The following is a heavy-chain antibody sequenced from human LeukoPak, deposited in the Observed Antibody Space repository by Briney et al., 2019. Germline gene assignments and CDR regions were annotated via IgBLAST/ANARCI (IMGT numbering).Heavy chain of an antibody. J-gene: IGHJ4*02. CDR3: ARGNSSSWYYFDY. Sequence: ASVKVSCKASGGTFSSYAISWVRQAPGQGLEWMGRIIPILGIANYAQKFQGRVTITADKSTSTAYMKLSSLRSEDTAVYYCARGNSSSWYYFDYWGQGALVTVSS. D-gene: IGHD6-13*01. CDR2: IIPILGIA. V-gene: IGHV1-69*04. CDR1: GGTFSSYA.